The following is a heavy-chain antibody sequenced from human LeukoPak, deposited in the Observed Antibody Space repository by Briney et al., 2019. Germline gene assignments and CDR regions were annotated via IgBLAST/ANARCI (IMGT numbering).Heavy chain of an antibody. CDR1: GFTLSSYG. V-gene: IGHV3-30*03. Sequence: PGGSLRLSCAAPGFTLSSYGMHWVRQAPGKGLEWVAVISYDGSNTYYADSVKGRFTISRDNSKNTLNLQRNSLRAEDTAVYYCATRSSSWWDYWGQGTLVTVSS. CDR3: ATRSSSWWDY. J-gene: IGHJ4*02. CDR2: ISYDGSNT. D-gene: IGHD6-13*01.